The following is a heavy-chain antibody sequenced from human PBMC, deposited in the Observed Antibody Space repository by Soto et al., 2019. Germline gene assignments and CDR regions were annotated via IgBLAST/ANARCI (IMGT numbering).Heavy chain of an antibody. J-gene: IGHJ6*02. V-gene: IGHV4-34*01. Sequence: TSETLSLTCAVYGGSFSGYYWSWIRQPPGKGLEWIGEINHSGSTNYNPSLKSRVTISVDTSKNQFSLKLSSVTAADTAVYYCASSYYDFWSGYNYYYGMDVWGQGTTVTVSS. CDR3: ASSYYDFWSGYNYYYGMDV. CDR2: INHSGST. D-gene: IGHD3-3*01. CDR1: GGSFSGYY.